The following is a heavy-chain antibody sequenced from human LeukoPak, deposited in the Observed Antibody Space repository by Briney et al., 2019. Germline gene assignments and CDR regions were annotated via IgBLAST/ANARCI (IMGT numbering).Heavy chain of an antibody. J-gene: IGHJ4*02. V-gene: IGHV4-59*08. D-gene: IGHD6-19*01. Sequence: SETLSLTCTVSGGSISSYYWSWIRQPPGKGLEWIGYIYYSGSTNYNPSLKSRVTISVDTSKNQFSLKLSSVTAADTAVYYCARSGEPDSSGWYGIVDYWGQGTLVTVSS. CDR3: ARSGEPDSSGWYGIVDY. CDR2: IYYSGST. CDR1: GGSISSYY.